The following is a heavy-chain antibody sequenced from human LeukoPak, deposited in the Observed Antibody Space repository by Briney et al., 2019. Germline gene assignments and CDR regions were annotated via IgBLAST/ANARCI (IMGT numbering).Heavy chain of an antibody. J-gene: IGHJ5*02. CDR1: GFIVNSYA. CDR3: ARDRAEGKTWVEFDP. V-gene: IGHV3-66*02. CDR2: IYSDGVT. Sequence: GGSLRLSCAASGFIVNSYAMSWVRQAPGKGLAWVSLIYSDGVTQYADSVKGRFTISRDNSKNTLYLQMNSLRDEDTAVYFCARDRAEGKTWVEFDPWGQGTLVTVFS.